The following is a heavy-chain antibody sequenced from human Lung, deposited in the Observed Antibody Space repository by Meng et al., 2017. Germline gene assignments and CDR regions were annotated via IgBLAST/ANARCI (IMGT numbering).Heavy chain of an antibody. V-gene: IGHV3-15*01. CDR3: SGHIDY. Sequence: VALVEFGGGLVKPGGSLRLSCEGSGFTFSNAYMTWVRQVPGKRLEWVGRIKSKPDGETIDYAAPVKGRFTISRDDSKNTVYLQMNSLKTEDTAVYYCSGHIDYWGQGTLVTVSS. J-gene: IGHJ4*02. CDR1: GFTFSNAY. CDR2: IKSKPDGETI. D-gene: IGHD5-12*01.